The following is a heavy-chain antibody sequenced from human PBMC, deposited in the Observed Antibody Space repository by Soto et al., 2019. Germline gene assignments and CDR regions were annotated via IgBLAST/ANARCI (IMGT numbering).Heavy chain of an antibody. Sequence: AASVKVSCKASGYTFTSYAMHWVRQAPGQRLEWMGWINAGNGNTKYSQKFQGRDTITRDTSESTAYMELSSLRSEDTAVYYCARDYWDIVVVPAVFGMDVWGQGTTVTVSS. D-gene: IGHD2-2*01. CDR2: INAGNGNT. CDR3: ARDYWDIVVVPAVFGMDV. J-gene: IGHJ6*02. V-gene: IGHV1-3*01. CDR1: GYTFTSYA.